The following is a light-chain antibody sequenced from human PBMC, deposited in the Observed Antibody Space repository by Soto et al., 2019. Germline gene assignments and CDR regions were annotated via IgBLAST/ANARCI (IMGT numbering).Light chain of an antibody. Sequence: EIVLTQSPGTLSLSPGERATLSCRASQSVSSSYLAWYQQKPGQAPRLLIYGASSRATGVPDRFSGSGSGTDFTLSFSRVEPEDFAVYYCQQYGSSPFIFGPGTKVDIK. CDR1: QSVSSSY. CDR3: QQYGSSPFI. J-gene: IGKJ3*01. V-gene: IGKV3-20*01. CDR2: GAS.